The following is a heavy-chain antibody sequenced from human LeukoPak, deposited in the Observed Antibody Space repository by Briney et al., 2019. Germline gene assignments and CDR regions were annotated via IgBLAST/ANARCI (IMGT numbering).Heavy chain of an antibody. CDR2: IYPGDSDT. D-gene: IGHD6-19*01. CDR1: GYSFTTHW. CDR3: ARRDGSGWYALDY. J-gene: IGHJ4*02. V-gene: IGHV5-51*01. Sequence: GESLKISCKTSGYSFTTHWIGWVRLMPGKGLEWMGVIYPGDSDTRYSPSFQGQVTISADKSISTAYLQWSSLKASDTGVYYCARRDGSGWYALDYWGQGTLVTVSS.